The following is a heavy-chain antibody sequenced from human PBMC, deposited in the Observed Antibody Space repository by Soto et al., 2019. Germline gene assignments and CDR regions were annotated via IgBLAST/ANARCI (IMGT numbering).Heavy chain of an antibody. J-gene: IGHJ6*02. CDR1: GFTFSSYS. Sequence: GGSLRLSCTASGFTFSSYSMNWVRQAPGKGLEWVSSISSSSSYIYYADSVKGRFTISRDNAKNSLYLQMNSLRAEDTAVYYCARVPYSGISTYYYGMDVWGQGTTVTVSS. CDR2: ISSSSSYI. D-gene: IGHD1-26*01. CDR3: ARVPYSGISTYYYGMDV. V-gene: IGHV3-21*01.